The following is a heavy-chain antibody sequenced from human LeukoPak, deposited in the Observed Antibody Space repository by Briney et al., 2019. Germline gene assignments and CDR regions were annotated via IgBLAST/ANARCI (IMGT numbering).Heavy chain of an antibody. CDR1: GFTFSSYS. J-gene: IGHJ4*02. V-gene: IGHV3-48*04. D-gene: IGHD3-22*01. Sequence: GGSLRLSCAASGFTFSSYSMNWVRQAPGKGLEWVSYISSSGSTIFYADSVKGRFTISRDNAKNSLYLQMNSLSAEDTAVYYCARDFDYYDDSGYQTYYFDYWGQGTLVTVSP. CDR2: ISSSGSTI. CDR3: ARDFDYYDDSGYQTYYFDY.